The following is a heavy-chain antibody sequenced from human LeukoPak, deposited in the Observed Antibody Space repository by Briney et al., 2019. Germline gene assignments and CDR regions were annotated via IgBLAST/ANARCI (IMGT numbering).Heavy chain of an antibody. J-gene: IGHJ4*02. V-gene: IGHV1-69*05. CDR3: ARDGWNPFTVTTGYFDY. CDR2: IIPIFGTA. D-gene: IGHD4-17*01. Sequence: SVKVSCKASGGTFSSYAISWVRQAPGQGLEWMGGIIPIFGTANYAQKFQGRVTITTDEPTSTAYMELSSLRSEDTAVYYCARDGWNPFTVTTGYFDYWGQGTLVTVSS. CDR1: GGTFSSYA.